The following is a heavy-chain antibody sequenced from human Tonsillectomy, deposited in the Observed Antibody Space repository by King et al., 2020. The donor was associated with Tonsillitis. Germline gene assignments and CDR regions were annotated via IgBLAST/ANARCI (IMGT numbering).Heavy chain of an antibody. J-gene: IGHJ4*02. D-gene: IGHD3-10*01. V-gene: IGHV1-18*04. Sequence: VQLVESGAEVKKPGASVKVSCKASGYTFTSYGISWVRQAPGQGLEWMGWISAYNGNTNYAQKLQGRVTMTTDTSTSTAYMELRSLRSDATAVYYCARAKRGNYYGSGSYKDYWGQGTLVTVSS. CDR2: ISAYNGNT. CDR3: ARAKRGNYYGSGSYKDY. CDR1: GYTFTSYG.